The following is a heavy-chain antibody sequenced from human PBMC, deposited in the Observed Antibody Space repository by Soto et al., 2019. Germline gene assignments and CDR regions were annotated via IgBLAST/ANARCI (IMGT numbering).Heavy chain of an antibody. V-gene: IGHV4-59*12. J-gene: IGHJ6*02. Sequence: SETLSLTCTVSGGSISSYYWSWIRQPPGKGLEWIGEIYHSGSTNYNPSLKSRVTISVDKSKNQFSLKLSSVTAADTAVYYCASAGAGGYYYYGMDVWGQGTTVTVS. CDR1: GGSISSYY. CDR2: IYHSGST. D-gene: IGHD1-26*01. CDR3: ASAGAGGYYYYGMDV.